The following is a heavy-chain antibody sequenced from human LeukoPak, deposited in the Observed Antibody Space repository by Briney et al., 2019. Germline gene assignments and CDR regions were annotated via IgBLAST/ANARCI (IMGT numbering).Heavy chain of an antibody. V-gene: IGHV3-13*01. CDR3: ARGRMVLPRDSSGGFDY. CDR2: IGTAGDT. CDR1: GFTFSSYD. J-gene: IGHJ4*02. Sequence: PGGSLRLSCAASGFTFSSYDMHWVRHATGKGLEWVSAIGTAGDTYYPGSVKGRFTISRENAKNSLYLQMNSLRAGDTAAYYCARGRMVLPRDSSGGFDYWGQGTLVTVSS. D-gene: IGHD3-22*01.